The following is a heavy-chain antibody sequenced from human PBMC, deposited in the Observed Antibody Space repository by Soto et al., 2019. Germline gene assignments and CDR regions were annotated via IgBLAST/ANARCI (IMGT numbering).Heavy chain of an antibody. Sequence: QLQLQESGPGLVKPSETLSLTCTVSGGSISSSSYYWGWIRQPPGKGLEWIGSIYYSGSTYYNPSLKSRVTISVDTSKNQFSLKLSSVTAADTAVYYCATHLKTTVTVHWYFDLWGRGTLVTVSS. J-gene: IGHJ2*01. CDR3: ATHLKTTVTVHWYFDL. CDR1: GGSISSSSYY. CDR2: IYYSGST. V-gene: IGHV4-39*01. D-gene: IGHD4-17*01.